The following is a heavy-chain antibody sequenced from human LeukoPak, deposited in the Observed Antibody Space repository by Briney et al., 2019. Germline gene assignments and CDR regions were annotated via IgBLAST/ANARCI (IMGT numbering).Heavy chain of an antibody. V-gene: IGHV3-23*01. CDR1: GFTFSNYA. J-gene: IGHJ2*01. D-gene: IGHD2/OR15-2a*01. CDR2: ISAGGGSTYYGGGIST. Sequence: GGSLRLSCAASGFTFSNYAMNWVRQASGKGLEWVSAISAGGGSTYYGGGISTYYADSVKGRFTISRDKSKNTLYLQMNSLSAEDTAIYYCARDGSVSRRSTTDWYLDLWGRGTLVTVSS. CDR3: ARDGSVSRRSTTDWYLDL.